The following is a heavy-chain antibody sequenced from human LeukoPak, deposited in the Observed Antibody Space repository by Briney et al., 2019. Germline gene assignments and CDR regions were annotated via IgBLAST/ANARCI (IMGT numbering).Heavy chain of an antibody. V-gene: IGHV1-3*01. J-gene: IGHJ4*02. D-gene: IGHD6-6*01. CDR1: GDTFTSYA. Sequence: ASVKVSCKASGDTFTSYAMHWVRQAPGQRLEWMGWINAGNGNTKYSQKFQGRVTITRDTSASTAYMELSSLRSEDTAVYYCARALYSSSRESYFDYWGQGTLVTVSS. CDR2: INAGNGNT. CDR3: ARALYSSSRESYFDY.